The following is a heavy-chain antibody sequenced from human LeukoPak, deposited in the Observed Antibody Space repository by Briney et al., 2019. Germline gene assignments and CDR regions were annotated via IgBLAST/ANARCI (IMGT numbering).Heavy chain of an antibody. J-gene: IGHJ4*02. V-gene: IGHV1-46*01. CDR3: ARDKITMVRGAIPVFVY. CDR2: INPSGGST. D-gene: IGHD3-10*01. CDR1: GYTFTSYY. Sequence: ASVKVSCKSSGYTFTSYYMHWVRQAPGQGLEWMGIINPSGGSTSYAQKFQGRVTMTMDTSTSTVYMELRSLRSEDTAVYYCARDKITMVRGAIPVFVYWGQGTLVTVSS.